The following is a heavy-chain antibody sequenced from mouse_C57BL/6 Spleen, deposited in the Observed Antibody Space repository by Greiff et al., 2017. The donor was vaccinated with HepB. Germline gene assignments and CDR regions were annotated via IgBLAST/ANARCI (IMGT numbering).Heavy chain of an antibody. D-gene: IGHD2-2*01. CDR2: INPGSGGT. J-gene: IGHJ4*01. V-gene: IGHV1-54*01. CDR3: ARWLRYAMDY. CDR1: GYAFTNYL. Sequence: LQESGAELVRPGTSVKVSCKASGYAFTNYLIEWVKQRPGQGLEWIGVINPGSGGTNYNEKFKGKATLTADKSSSTAYMQLSSLTSEDSAVYFCARWLRYAMDYWGQGTSVTVSS.